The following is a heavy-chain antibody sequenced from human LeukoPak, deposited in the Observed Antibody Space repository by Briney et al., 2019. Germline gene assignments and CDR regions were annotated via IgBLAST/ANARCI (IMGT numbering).Heavy chain of an antibody. Sequence: SETLSLTCAVYGGSFSGYYWSWIRQPPGKGLEWIGEINHSGSTNYNPSLKSRVTISVDTSKNQFSLKLSSVTAADTAVYYCARGRRITMIVVGNDAFDIWGQGTMVTVSS. CDR2: INHSGST. D-gene: IGHD3-22*01. J-gene: IGHJ3*02. V-gene: IGHV4-34*01. CDR1: GGSFSGYY. CDR3: ARGRRITMIVVGNDAFDI.